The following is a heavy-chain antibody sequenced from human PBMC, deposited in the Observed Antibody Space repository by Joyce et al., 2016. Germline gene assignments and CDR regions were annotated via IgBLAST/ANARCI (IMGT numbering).Heavy chain of an antibody. J-gene: IGHJ1*01. CDR2: IYYSGST. D-gene: IGHD3-16*01. V-gene: IGHV4-59*01. CDR1: GASINSYY. Sequence: QVQLHGSGPGLVKPSETLSLTCTVSGASINSYYWNWIRQPPGKGLEGIGHIYYSGSTNYNPSRKSRVTISVDTSKNQFSLNLRSVTAADTAVYYCARGGGVHNSYAEYFQHWGQGTLVTVSS. CDR3: ARGGGVHNSYAEYFQH.